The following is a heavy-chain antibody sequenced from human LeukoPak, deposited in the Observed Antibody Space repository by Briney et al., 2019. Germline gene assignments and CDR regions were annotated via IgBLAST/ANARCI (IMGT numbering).Heavy chain of an antibody. CDR2: ISYSGST. D-gene: IGHD6-6*01. CDR1: GGSIRTTSYY. J-gene: IGHJ5*02. V-gene: IGHV4-39*01. Sequence: SETQSLTCVVSGGSIRTTSYYWGWIRQTPGKGLDWIGTISYSGSTHYNPSLKSRVTIFVDTSKNQFSLRRSSVTAADTAVYYCARGFSRSRVRQYSSSSGHSILFDPWGQGTLVTVSS. CDR3: ARGFSRSRVRQYSSSSGHSILFDP.